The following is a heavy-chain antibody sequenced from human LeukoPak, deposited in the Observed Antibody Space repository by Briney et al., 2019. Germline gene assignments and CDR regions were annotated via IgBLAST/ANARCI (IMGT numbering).Heavy chain of an antibody. Sequence: GGSLRLSCAASGFMYSGFDMSWVRQAPGKGLEWVSYISSGSSTMYYAESVKGRFTISRDNAKASLFLQMNGLRDEDTAVYYCVRERGFRGSYYYDHWGQGALVTVSS. D-gene: IGHD1-26*01. CDR2: ISSGSSTM. J-gene: IGHJ4*02. CDR3: VRERGFRGSYYYDH. V-gene: IGHV3-48*02. CDR1: GFMYSGFD.